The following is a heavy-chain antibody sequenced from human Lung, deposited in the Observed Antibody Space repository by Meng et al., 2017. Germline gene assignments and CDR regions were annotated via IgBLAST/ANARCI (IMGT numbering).Heavy chain of an antibody. CDR3: ARDDSGYADFDS. V-gene: IGHV4-4*02. D-gene: IGHD3-22*01. CDR1: GGSISSNNW. J-gene: IGHJ4*02. Sequence: QVQLQESGPGLVKPSQTLSLTCTVSGGSISSNNWWSWVRQTPGRGLEWIGEVYHSGSTNYNPSLKGRVIISVNNSKNQFSLKLASVTAADTAVYYCARDDSGYADFDSWGQGTLVTVSS. CDR2: VYHSGST.